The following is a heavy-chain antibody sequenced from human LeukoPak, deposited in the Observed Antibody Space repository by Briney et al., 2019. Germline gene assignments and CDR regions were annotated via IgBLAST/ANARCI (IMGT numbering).Heavy chain of an antibody. V-gene: IGHV4-59*01. Sequence: SETLSLTCIVSGGSISSYFWSWIRQPPGKGLEWIGYISNSGSTNYNPSLKSRVTISADTSKNQFSLKLSSVTAADTAEYYCARGGLYYDFWSGINQPGTNWFDPWGQGTLVTVSS. CDR2: ISNSGST. CDR1: GGSISSYF. J-gene: IGHJ5*02. D-gene: IGHD3-3*01. CDR3: ARGGLYYDFWSGINQPGTNWFDP.